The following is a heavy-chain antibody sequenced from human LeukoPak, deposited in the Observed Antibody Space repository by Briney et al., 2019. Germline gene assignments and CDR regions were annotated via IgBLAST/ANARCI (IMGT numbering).Heavy chain of an antibody. CDR1: GGSIRFYY. Sequence: PLETLSLTCTVSGGSIRFYYWSWIRQPPGKGLEGIGYIYYSGSTTYNPSLKSRVTISVDTTKNQFALRLSSVTAADTAVYYCARHSIDWHPDYWGQGTLVTVSS. J-gene: IGHJ4*02. V-gene: IGHV4-59*08. CDR2: IYYSGST. D-gene: IGHD3-9*01. CDR3: ARHSIDWHPDY.